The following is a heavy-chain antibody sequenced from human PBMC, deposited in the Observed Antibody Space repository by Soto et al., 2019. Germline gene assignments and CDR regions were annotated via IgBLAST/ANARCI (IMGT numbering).Heavy chain of an antibody. CDR3: ARYTDDILTGNEAVDF. CDR2: IYYYGTT. D-gene: IGHD3-9*01. CDR1: GDSLNGYY. Sequence: QVQLQESGPGVLKPSETLSLTCTVSGDSLNGYYWSWIRQSPGSGLEWIGYIYYYGTTNYNPTLNTPLNRSVTMAKNQSSQKLNSEPAAVTALYYCARYTDDILTGNEAVDFWGHGTMVTVSS. J-gene: IGHJ3*01. V-gene: IGHV4-59*08.